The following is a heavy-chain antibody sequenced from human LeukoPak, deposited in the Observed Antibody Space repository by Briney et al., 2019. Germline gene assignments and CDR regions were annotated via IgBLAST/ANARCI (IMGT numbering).Heavy chain of an antibody. CDR2: IYYSGAT. CDR1: GGSISSSPYY. V-gene: IGHV4-39*01. Sequence: NPSEPLSLTCTVSGGSISSSPYYWGWIRQPPGKGLEWIGSIYYSGATYYNPSLKSRVTISVDTSENQFSLKLSSVTAADTAVYYCARQSGSYYLGDYYFDFWGPGTPVTVSS. J-gene: IGHJ4*02. CDR3: ARQSGSYYLGDYYFDF. D-gene: IGHD3-10*01.